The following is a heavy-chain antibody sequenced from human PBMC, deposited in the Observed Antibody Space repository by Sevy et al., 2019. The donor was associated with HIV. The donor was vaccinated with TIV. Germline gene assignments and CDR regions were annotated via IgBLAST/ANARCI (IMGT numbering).Heavy chain of an antibody. CDR3: ARVGRSGAPYARYYYYYGMDV. V-gene: IGHV3-7*03. Sequence: GGSLRLSCAASGFTFSSYWMSWVRQAPGKGLEWVANIKQDGSEKYYVDSVKGRFTISRDNAKNSLYLQMNSLRAEDTAVYYCARVGRSGAPYARYYYYYGMDVWGQGTTVTVSS. CDR2: IKQDGSEK. CDR1: GFTFSSYW. D-gene: IGHD3-3*01. J-gene: IGHJ6*02.